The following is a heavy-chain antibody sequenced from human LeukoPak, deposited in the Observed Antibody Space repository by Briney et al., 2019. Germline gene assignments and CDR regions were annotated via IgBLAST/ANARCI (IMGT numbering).Heavy chain of an antibody. CDR3: ARTQYSSSWYSSWGNWFDP. J-gene: IGHJ5*02. CDR2: IYTSGST. Sequence: SETLSLTCAVYGGSISSYYWSWIRQPAGKGLEWIGRIYTSGSTNYNPSLKSRVTMSVDTSKNQFSLKLSSVTAADAAVYYCARTQYSSSWYSSWGNWFDPWGQGTLVTVSS. D-gene: IGHD6-13*01. CDR1: GGSISSYY. V-gene: IGHV4-59*10.